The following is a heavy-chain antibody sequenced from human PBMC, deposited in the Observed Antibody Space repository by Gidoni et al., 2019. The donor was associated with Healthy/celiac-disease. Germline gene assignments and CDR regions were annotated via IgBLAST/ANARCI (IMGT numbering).Heavy chain of an antibody. CDR2: IYPGDSDT. J-gene: IGHJ3*02. CDR1: GYSFTSYW. D-gene: IGHD3-3*01. CDR3: ARSKTDFWSGQHDAFDI. Sequence: EVQLVQSGAEVKKPGESLKISCKGSGYSFTSYWIGWVRQMPGKGLEWMGIIYPGDSDTRYSPSFQGQVTISADKSISTAYLQWSSLKASDTAMYYCARSKTDFWSGQHDAFDIWGQGTMVTVSS. V-gene: IGHV5-51*01.